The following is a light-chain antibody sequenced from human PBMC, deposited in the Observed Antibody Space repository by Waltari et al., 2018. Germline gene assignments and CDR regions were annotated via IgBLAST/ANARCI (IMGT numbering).Light chain of an antibody. V-gene: IGKV3-20*01. Sequence: EIVLTQSLVTLSLSPGERATLSCRASQTFNSHYLAWYQQKPGQVPRLLIYAASNRATDSPDRFSGSVSGADFTLTISRLELEDLAVYYCQQYAKAPDTFGQGTRLEIK. CDR1: QTFNSHY. CDR2: AAS. J-gene: IGKJ2*01. CDR3: QQYAKAPDT.